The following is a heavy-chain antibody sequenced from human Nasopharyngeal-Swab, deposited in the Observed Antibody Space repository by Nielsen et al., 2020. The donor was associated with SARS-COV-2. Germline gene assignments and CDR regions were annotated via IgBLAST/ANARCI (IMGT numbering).Heavy chain of an antibody. Sequence: ASVQVSCKTSGYTFTNNYIHWVRQAPGQGLEWMGFVNPSGGTTIYAQKFQGRVTMTRDTSTSTVYMELSSLRSEDTAMYYCARESLGYDSSGYYGSWGQGTQVTVSS. J-gene: IGHJ4*02. CDR2: VNPSGGTT. V-gene: IGHV1-46*01. CDR3: ARESLGYDSSGYYGS. CDR1: GYTFTNNY. D-gene: IGHD3-22*01.